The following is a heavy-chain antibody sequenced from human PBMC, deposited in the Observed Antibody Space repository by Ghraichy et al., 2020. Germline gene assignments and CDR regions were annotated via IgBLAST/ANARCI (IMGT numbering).Heavy chain of an antibody. D-gene: IGHD4-23*01. CDR2: ISSSSSYI. Sequence: GGSLRLSCAASGFTFSSYSMNWVRQAPGKGLESVSSISSSSSYIYYADSVKGRFTISRDNAKNSLYLQMNSLRAEDTAVYYCARDPTTVVTPGYDAFDIWGQGTMVTVSS. CDR3: ARDPTTVVTPGYDAFDI. V-gene: IGHV3-21*01. J-gene: IGHJ3*02. CDR1: GFTFSSYS.